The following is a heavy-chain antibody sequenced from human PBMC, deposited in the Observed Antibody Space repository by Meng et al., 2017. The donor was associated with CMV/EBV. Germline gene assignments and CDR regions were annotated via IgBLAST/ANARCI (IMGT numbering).Heavy chain of an antibody. V-gene: IGHV4-39*07. J-gene: IGHJ5*02. CDR2: IYYSGST. CDR3: ASRITIFGVVTAFDP. CDR1: GGSISSSSYY. Sequence: LPLPESGPGLGKPSEPLSLTCTVSGGSISSSSYYWGWIRQPPGKGLEWIGSIYYSGSTYYNPSLKSRVTISVDTSKNQFSLKLSSVTAADTAVYYCASRITIFGVVTAFDPWGQGTLVTVSS. D-gene: IGHD3-3*01.